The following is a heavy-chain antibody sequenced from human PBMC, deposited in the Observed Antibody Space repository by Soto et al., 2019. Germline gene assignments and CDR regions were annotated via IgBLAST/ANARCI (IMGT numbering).Heavy chain of an antibody. V-gene: IGHV5-51*01. CDR3: ARLPPRITIFGVVIPPMDI. D-gene: IGHD3-3*01. CDR2: IYPGDSDT. CDR1: GYSFTGYW. J-gene: IGHJ3*02. Sequence: GESLKISCKGSGYSFTGYWIGWVRQMPGKGLEWMGIIYPGDSDTRYSPSFQGQVTISADKSISTAYLQWSSLKASDTAMYYCARLPPRITIFGVVIPPMDIWGQGTMVT.